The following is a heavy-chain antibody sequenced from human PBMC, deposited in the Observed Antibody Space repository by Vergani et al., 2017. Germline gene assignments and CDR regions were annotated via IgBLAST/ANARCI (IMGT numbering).Heavy chain of an antibody. CDR1: GYSFTSYW. CDR2: IYPGDSDT. Sequence: EVQLVQSGAEVKKPGESLKISCKGSGYSFTSYWIGWVRQMPGKGLEWMGIIYPGDSDTRYSPSFQGQVTISADKSISTAYLQWSSLKASDTAMYYCARSPSLGTYYYGSGSDLDYWGQGTLVTVSS. D-gene: IGHD3-10*01. J-gene: IGHJ4*02. CDR3: ARSPSLGTYYYGSGSDLDY. V-gene: IGHV5-51*01.